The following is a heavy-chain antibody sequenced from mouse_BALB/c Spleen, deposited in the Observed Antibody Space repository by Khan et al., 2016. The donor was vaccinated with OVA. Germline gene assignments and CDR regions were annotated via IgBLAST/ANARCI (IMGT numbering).Heavy chain of an antibody. Sequence: EVKLLESGPSLVKPSQTLSLTCSVTGDSITSGYWSWIRKFPGNKLEYMGYMIYTGYTDYNPSLKSRIAITRPTSKNQYYLQLNSVTTEDTATYYCARSTYRYAFAYWGQGTLVTVSA. J-gene: IGHJ3*01. V-gene: IGHV3-8*02. D-gene: IGHD2-14*01. CDR3: ARSTYRYAFAY. CDR2: MIYTGYT. CDR1: GDSITSGY.